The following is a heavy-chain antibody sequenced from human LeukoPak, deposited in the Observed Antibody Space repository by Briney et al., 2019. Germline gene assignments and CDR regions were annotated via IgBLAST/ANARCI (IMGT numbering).Heavy chain of an antibody. J-gene: IGHJ4*02. CDR3: ARDQEYSGSYYRYFDF. Sequence: PGGSLRLSCAASGFTFSDHYMSWIRQAPGKGLEWVSYISGSRVYTNYADSVKGRFTISRDNAKNSLYLQMNSLRAEDTAVYYCARDQEYSGSYYRYFDFWGQGALVTVSS. CDR2: ISGSRVYT. CDR1: GFTFSDHY. D-gene: IGHD1-26*01. V-gene: IGHV3-11*05.